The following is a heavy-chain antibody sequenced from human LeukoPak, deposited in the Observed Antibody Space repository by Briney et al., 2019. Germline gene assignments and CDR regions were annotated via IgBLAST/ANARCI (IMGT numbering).Heavy chain of an antibody. CDR2: IYYSGST. Sequence: SETLSLTCAVYGGSFSGYYWSWLRQPPGKGLEWIGNIYYSGSTYYNPSLKSRVTISVDTSKNQFSLKRNSVTAADTAVYYCARVVSNDFWSGFNWFDRWGQGTLVTVSS. J-gene: IGHJ5*02. CDR1: GGSFSGYY. CDR3: ARVVSNDFWSGFNWFDR. V-gene: IGHV4-34*01. D-gene: IGHD3-3*01.